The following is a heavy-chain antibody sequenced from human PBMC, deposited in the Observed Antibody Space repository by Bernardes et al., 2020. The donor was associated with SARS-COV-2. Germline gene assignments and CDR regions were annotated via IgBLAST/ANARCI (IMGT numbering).Heavy chain of an antibody. V-gene: IGHV3-9*01. D-gene: IGHD3-10*01. J-gene: IGHJ4*02. CDR1: GFTFDDYA. CDR2: SSWKSGSI. Sequence: GGSLRLCCAASGFTFDDYAMHWVRQAPGKGLEWVSGSSWKSGSIGYADSVKGRFTISRDNSKNSLYLQMNSLRAEDTALYYCAKDWGSGTPGDYWGPGTLVTVSS. CDR3: AKDWGSGTPGDY.